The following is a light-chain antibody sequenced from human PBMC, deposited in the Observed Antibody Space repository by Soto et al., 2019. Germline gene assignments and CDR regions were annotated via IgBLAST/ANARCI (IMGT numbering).Light chain of an antibody. Sequence: DIVMTQSPDSLAVSLGERATINCKSSQTLLYNSNNRNYLTWYQQKPGQPPKLLIYWASARESGVPDRFSGSGSGADFTLTISSLQAEDVAVYYCQQFLSIPPTFGQGTKVEIK. CDR1: QTLLYNSNNRNY. CDR3: QQFLSIPPT. V-gene: IGKV4-1*01. J-gene: IGKJ1*01. CDR2: WAS.